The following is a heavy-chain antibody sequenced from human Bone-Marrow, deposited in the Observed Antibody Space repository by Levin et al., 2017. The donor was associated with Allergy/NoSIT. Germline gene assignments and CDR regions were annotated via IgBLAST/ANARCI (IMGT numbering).Heavy chain of an antibody. CDR3: ASGRRFLDVETYFDY. J-gene: IGHJ4*02. Sequence: SQTLSLTCTVSGGSISSYYWSWIRQPPGKGLEWIGYIYYSGSTNYNPSLKSRVTISVDTSKNQFSLKLSSVTAADTAVYYCASGRRFLDVETYFDYWGQGTLVTVSS. CDR2: IYYSGST. D-gene: IGHD3-3*01. V-gene: IGHV4-59*01. CDR1: GGSISSYY.